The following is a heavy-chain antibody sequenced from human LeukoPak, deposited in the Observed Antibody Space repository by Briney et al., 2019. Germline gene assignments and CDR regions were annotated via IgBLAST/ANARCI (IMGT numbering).Heavy chain of an antibody. CDR2: INHSGST. J-gene: IGHJ1*01. CDR1: GGSFSDYY. Sequence: SETLSLTCAVYGGSFSDYYWSWIRQPPGKGLEWIGEINHSGSTNYNPSLKSRVTISVDTSKNQFSLKLSSVTAADTAVYYCARGLDSSSWYLSAEYFQHWGQGTLATVSS. D-gene: IGHD6-13*01. V-gene: IGHV4-34*01. CDR3: ARGLDSSSWYLSAEYFQH.